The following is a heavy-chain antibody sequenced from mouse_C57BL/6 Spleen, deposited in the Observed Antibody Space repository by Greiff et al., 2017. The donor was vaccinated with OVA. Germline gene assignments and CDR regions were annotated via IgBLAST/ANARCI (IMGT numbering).Heavy chain of an antibody. CDR1: GYTFTSYT. CDR2: INPSSGYT. J-gene: IGHJ4*01. Sequence: QVQLQQSGAELARPGASVKMSCKASGYTFTSYTMHWVKHRPGPGLEWIGYINPSSGYTKSNQKFTDKPTLTADKSSSTAYMPLNSLTSEDSAVYYCARRCHYYGSSYVGAMDYWGQGTSVTVSS. D-gene: IGHD1-1*01. CDR3: ARRCHYYGSSYVGAMDY. V-gene: IGHV1-4*01.